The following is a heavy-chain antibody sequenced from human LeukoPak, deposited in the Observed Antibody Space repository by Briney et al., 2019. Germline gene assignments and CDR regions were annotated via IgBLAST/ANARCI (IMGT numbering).Heavy chain of an antibody. J-gene: IGHJ4*02. Sequence: GGSLRLSCAASGFTFSSYAMSWVRQAPGRGLEWVSIVSDSGSSTYYADSVKGRFTISRDNSKNTLYLQMNSLRAEDSAMYYCAKRVSYSSGSHFDYWGQGTLVTVSS. CDR2: VSDSGSST. D-gene: IGHD3-10*01. CDR1: GFTFSSYA. CDR3: AKRVSYSSGSHFDY. V-gene: IGHV3-23*01.